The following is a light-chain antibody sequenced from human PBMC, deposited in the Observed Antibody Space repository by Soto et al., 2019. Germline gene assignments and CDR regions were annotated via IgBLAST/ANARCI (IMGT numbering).Light chain of an antibody. V-gene: IGKV1-13*02. CDR1: QAIGSA. CDR2: DAS. Sequence: IQLTQSPSSLSASVGDRVTITCRAGQAIGSALAWYQQRPGKALKLLLYDASNLDVGVPSRFSGSGSGTDFTLTITSLRPEDFATYYCQQCNGFPLTFGGGTKVQIK. CDR3: QQCNGFPLT. J-gene: IGKJ4*01.